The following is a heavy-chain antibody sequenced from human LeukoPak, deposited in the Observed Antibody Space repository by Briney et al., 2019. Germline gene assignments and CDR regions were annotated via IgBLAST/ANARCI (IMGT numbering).Heavy chain of an antibody. J-gene: IGHJ6*03. CDR3: AGVTYYMDV. CDR2: IYYSGST. Sequence: SETLSLTCTVSGVSISSSNSYWGWIRQPPGKGLEWIGSIYYSGSTYYNPSLKSRVTISVDTSKNQFSLKLSSVTAADTAVYYCAGVTYYMDVWGKGTTVTISS. V-gene: IGHV4-39*01. D-gene: IGHD2-21*02. CDR1: GVSISSSNSY.